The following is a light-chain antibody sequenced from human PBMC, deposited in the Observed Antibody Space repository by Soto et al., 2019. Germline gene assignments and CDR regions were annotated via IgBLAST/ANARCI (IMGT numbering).Light chain of an antibody. CDR1: NSDIGGYNY. V-gene: IGLV2-11*01. CDR2: DVT. J-gene: IGLJ3*02. Sequence: QSALTQPRSVSGSPGQSVTISCTGTNSDIGGYNYVSWYQQHPGKAPKVMIYDVTRRPSGVPDRFSGSKSGNTDSLTISGLQAEDEADYYCCSYAGTYNFGVFGGGTTLTVL. CDR3: CSYAGTYNFGV.